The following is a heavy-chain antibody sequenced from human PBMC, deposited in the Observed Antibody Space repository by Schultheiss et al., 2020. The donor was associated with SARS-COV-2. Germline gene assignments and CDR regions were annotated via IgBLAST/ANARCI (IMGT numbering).Heavy chain of an antibody. CDR1: GFTFSSYA. J-gene: IGHJ4*02. Sequence: GGSLRLSCAASGFTFSSYAMHWVRQAPGEGLEWVAVISYDGSNKYYADSVKGRFTISRDNSKNTLYLQMNSLRAEDTAVYYCARDESPGYYDSSGYSYYFDYWGQGTLVTVSS. CDR2: ISYDGSNK. CDR3: ARDESPGYYDSSGYSYYFDY. V-gene: IGHV3-30*01. D-gene: IGHD3-22*01.